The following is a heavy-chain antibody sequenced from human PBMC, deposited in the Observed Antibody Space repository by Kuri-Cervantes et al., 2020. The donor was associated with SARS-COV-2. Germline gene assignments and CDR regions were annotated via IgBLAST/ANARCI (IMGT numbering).Heavy chain of an antibody. D-gene: IGHD3-22*01. CDR3: ARVLPTYYYDSSGSEGAFDI. CDR1: GFTFSSYG. V-gene: IGHV3-30*19. Sequence: GGFLRLSCAASGFTFSSYGMHWVRQAPGRGLEWVAVIWYDGSNKYYADSVKGRFTISRDNSKNTLYLQMNSLRAEDTAVYYCARVLPTYYYDSSGSEGAFDIWGQGTMVTVSS. CDR2: IWYDGSNK. J-gene: IGHJ3*02.